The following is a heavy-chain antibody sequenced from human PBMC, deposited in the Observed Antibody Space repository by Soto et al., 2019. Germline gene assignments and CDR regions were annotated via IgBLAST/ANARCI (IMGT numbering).Heavy chain of an antibody. J-gene: IGHJ4*02. CDR2: VVPVFGRP. Sequence: SVKLSCKASGGSFSNFGISWVRRARGQGLEWMGGVVPVFGRPNYAQRFRGRLTISADESTSTGYMQLISLRSDDTAVYNCAREGSGYNFWGQGTQVTV. V-gene: IGHV1-69*13. CDR1: GGSFSNFG. CDR3: AREGSGYNF. D-gene: IGHD6-25*01.